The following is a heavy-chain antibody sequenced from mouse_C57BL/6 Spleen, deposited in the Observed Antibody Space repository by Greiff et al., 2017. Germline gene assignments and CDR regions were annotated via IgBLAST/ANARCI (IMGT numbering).Heavy chain of an antibody. Sequence: EVQLQESEGGLVQPGSSMKLSCTASGFTFSDYYMAWVRQVPEKGLEWVANINYDGSSTYYLDSLKSRFIISRDNAKNILYLQLSSLKSEDTATYYCARDNDYYVLDYWGQGTTLTVSS. CDR3: ARDNDYYVLDY. J-gene: IGHJ2*01. V-gene: IGHV5-16*01. D-gene: IGHD1-1*01. CDR2: INYDGSST. CDR1: GFTFSDYY.